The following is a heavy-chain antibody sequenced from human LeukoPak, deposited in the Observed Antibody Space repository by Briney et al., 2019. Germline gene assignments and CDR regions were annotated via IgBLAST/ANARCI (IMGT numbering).Heavy chain of an antibody. CDR1: GFTFSGYG. CDR3: AKDRGIVVVSATYMDV. CDR2: ISGSGGST. Sequence: PGGSLRLSCAAPGFTFSGYGMSWVRQAPGKGLEWVSAISGSGGSTYYADSVKGRFTISRDNSKNTLYLQMNSLRAEDTAVYYCAKDRGIVVVSATYMDVWGKGTTVTISS. D-gene: IGHD3-22*01. V-gene: IGHV3-23*01. J-gene: IGHJ6*03.